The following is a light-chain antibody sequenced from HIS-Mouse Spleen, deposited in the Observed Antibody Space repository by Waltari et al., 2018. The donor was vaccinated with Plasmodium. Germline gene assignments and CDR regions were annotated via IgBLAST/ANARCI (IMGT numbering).Light chain of an antibody. CDR2: EDS. V-gene: IGLV3-10*01. CDR1: ALQKKY. Sequence: SYELTQPPSVSVSPGHTASITCTGDALQKKYAYWYQQKSGQAPVLVIYEDSKRPSGIPERFSGSSSGTMATLTISGAQVEDEADYYCYSTDSSGNHRVFGGGTKLTVL. J-gene: IGLJ3*02. CDR3: YSTDSSGNHRV.